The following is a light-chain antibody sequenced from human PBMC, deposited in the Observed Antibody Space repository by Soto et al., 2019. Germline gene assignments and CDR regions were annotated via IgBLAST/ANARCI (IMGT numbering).Light chain of an antibody. CDR1: NSNIGGKT. V-gene: IGLV1-44*01. CDR2: SDD. J-gene: IGLJ2*01. Sequence: QSALTQPPSASATPGQRVTISCSGSNSNIGGKTVTWYQQIPGQAPKVVIHSDDQRPSGVPDRFSGSKSGTSASLAISAVQSEDEADYFCASWYDSLTVVFGGGSMVTV. CDR3: ASWYDSLTVV.